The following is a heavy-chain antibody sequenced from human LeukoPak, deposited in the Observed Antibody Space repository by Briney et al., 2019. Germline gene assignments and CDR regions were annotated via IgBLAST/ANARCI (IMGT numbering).Heavy chain of an antibody. Sequence: GGSLRLPCAASGFNFDDYAMHWVRQAPGKGLEWVSGIGYRTGVIDHADSVKGRFTISRDNAKNSLYLQMNSLRAEDTAVYYCAKGPYCSGGSCYSRWLDYWGQGTLVTVSS. V-gene: IGHV3-9*01. D-gene: IGHD2-15*01. CDR3: AKGPYCSGGSCYSRWLDY. J-gene: IGHJ4*02. CDR2: IGYRTGVI. CDR1: GFNFDDYA.